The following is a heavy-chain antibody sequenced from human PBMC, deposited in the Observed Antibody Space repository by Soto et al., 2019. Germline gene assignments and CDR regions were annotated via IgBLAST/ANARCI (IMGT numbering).Heavy chain of an antibody. CDR2: LSDRT. V-gene: IGHV3-23*01. D-gene: IGHD3-16*01. CDR3: ARSLGPSRHFFDH. Sequence: EVQLLDSGGHLVQPGGSLRLSCAASGFTISNYAMSWVRQAPGKGVEWVSTLSDRTYYTDSVRGRLTISRDTSENTLYLQMNSLGVEDTAVYYCARSLGPSRHFFDHWGQGTLVTVSS. CDR1: GFTISNYA. J-gene: IGHJ4*02.